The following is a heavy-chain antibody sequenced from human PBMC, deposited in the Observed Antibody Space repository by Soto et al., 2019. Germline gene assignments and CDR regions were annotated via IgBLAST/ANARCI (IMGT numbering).Heavy chain of an antibody. J-gene: IGHJ6*02. CDR2: INSGGNT. CDR3: VRENYYYGMDV. V-gene: IGHV3-66*01. Sequence: EVQLVESGGTLVQPGGSLRLSCAASGFDASVNYMTWVRQAPVKGLEWVSAINSGGNTFYAASVKGRFTISRDNSKNTLYLQMNRLRVEDTAIYYCVRENYYYGMDVWGQGTAVTVSS. CDR1: GFDASVNY.